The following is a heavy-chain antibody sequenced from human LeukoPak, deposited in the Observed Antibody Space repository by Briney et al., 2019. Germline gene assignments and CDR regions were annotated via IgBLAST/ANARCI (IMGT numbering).Heavy chain of an antibody. D-gene: IGHD6-13*01. CDR3: ARGVYIAAAQYAY. CDR2: IYYSGTT. Sequence: MSSETLSLTCTVSGGSISSYYWSWIRQPPGKGLEWIGDIYYSGTTNYNPSLKSRVTISVDTSKNQFSLKLSSVTAADTAVYYCARGVYIAAAQYAYWGQGTLVTVSS. V-gene: IGHV4-59*13. CDR1: GGSISSYY. J-gene: IGHJ4*02.